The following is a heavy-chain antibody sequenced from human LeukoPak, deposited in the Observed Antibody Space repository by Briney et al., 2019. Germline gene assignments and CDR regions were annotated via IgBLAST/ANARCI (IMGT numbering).Heavy chain of an antibody. Sequence: PGGSLRLSCAASGFTFSNYWMNWVRQAPGKGLEWVSSISSSSSYIYYTDSVKGRFTISRDNAKNSLYLQMNSLRAEDTAVYYCARRGCSGGSCYGYYYYYMDVWGKGTTVIVSS. CDR1: GFTFSNYW. CDR2: ISSSSSYI. J-gene: IGHJ6*03. CDR3: ARRGCSGGSCYGYYYYYMDV. V-gene: IGHV3-21*01. D-gene: IGHD2-15*01.